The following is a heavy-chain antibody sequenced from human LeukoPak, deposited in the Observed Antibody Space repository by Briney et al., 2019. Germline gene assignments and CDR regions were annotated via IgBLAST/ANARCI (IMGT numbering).Heavy chain of an antibody. J-gene: IGHJ5*02. CDR2: ISGSGGGGSSGRT. CDR1: GFTFSIYA. Sequence: GGSLRLSCAASGFTFSIYAMSWVRESPGKGLEWDSGISGSGGGGSSGRTYYADAVKGRFTISRDNSKNTVHLQMNSLRAEDTAVYYCAKDLQIWFGELISWGQGTLVTVSS. D-gene: IGHD3-10*01. V-gene: IGHV3-23*01. CDR3: AKDLQIWFGELIS.